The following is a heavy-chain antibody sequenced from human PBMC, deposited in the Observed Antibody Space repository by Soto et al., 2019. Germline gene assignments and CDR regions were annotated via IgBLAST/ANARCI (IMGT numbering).Heavy chain of an antibody. CDR1: GFTFSSYA. Sequence: QVQLVESGGGVVQPGRSLRLSCAASGFTFSSYAMHWVRQAPGKGLEWVAVISYDGSNKYYADSVKGRFTISRDNSQNTLYLPIDSLRAEGKAGYYCASGVDCRCLSYLDYLGQGTLVTVSS. J-gene: IGHJ4*02. V-gene: IGHV3-30-3*01. CDR2: ISYDGSNK. D-gene: IGHD2-21*01. CDR3: ASGVDCRCLSYLDY.